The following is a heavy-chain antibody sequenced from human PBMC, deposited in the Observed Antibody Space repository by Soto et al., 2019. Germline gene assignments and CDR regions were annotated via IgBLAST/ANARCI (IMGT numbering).Heavy chain of an antibody. Sequence: PGGSLRLSCSASGFTLKDSAMHWVRQAPGRGLEQVAASTYIGGTPYYADSVKGRFTISRDNSKNTLYLQMRSLRPEETGVYFCVKDYSHGRFPEYWGKGTLVTVSS. CDR3: VKDYSHGRFPEY. J-gene: IGHJ4*02. D-gene: IGHD1-26*01. CDR2: STYIGGTP. CDR1: GFTLKDSA. V-gene: IGHV3-64D*06.